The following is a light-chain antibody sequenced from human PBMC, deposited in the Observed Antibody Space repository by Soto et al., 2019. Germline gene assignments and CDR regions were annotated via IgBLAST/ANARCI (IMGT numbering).Light chain of an antibody. CDR1: SSNVGAGYD. CDR3: QSYDSSLGGVV. Sequence: QTVVTQPPSVSGAPGGRVAISCTGSSSNVGAGYDVHWYQQLPGTAPKLLIYNNNNRPSGVTDRFSGSRSGTSASLAITGLQADDEADYHCQSYDSSLGGVVFGGGTKLTVL. J-gene: IGLJ3*02. V-gene: IGLV1-40*01. CDR2: NNN.